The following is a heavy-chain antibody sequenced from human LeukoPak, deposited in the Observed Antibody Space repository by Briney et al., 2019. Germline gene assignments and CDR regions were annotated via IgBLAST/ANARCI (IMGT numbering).Heavy chain of an antibody. Sequence: ASVKVSCKASGGTFSSYAISWVRQAPGQGLEWMGGIIPIFGTANYAQKFQGRVTITTDESTSTAYMEPSSLRSEDTAVYYCARERSYDFWSGYYTGGFFDYWGQGTLVTVSS. V-gene: IGHV1-69*05. D-gene: IGHD3-3*01. CDR1: GGTFSSYA. J-gene: IGHJ4*02. CDR3: ARERSYDFWSGYYTGGFFDY. CDR2: IIPIFGTA.